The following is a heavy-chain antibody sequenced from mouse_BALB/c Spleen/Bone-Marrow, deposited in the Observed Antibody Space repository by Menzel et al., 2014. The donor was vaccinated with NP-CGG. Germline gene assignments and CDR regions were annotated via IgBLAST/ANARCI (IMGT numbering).Heavy chain of an antibody. CDR3: ARNDGYFD. CDR1: GFTFSNYA. Sequence: VQLQQSGGGLVKPGGSLKLSCAASGFTFSNYAMSWVRQTPEKRLEWVATISSGGSYTYCPDSVKGRITISRDNAKNTLYLQMSSLRSEDTATYYCARNDGYFDWGQGTLVTVSA. CDR2: ISSGGSYT. D-gene: IGHD2-3*01. J-gene: IGHJ3*01. V-gene: IGHV5-9-3*01.